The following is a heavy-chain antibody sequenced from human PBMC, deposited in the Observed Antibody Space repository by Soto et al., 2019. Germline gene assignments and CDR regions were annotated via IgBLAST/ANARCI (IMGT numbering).Heavy chain of an antibody. D-gene: IGHD6-19*01. V-gene: IGHV3-20*03. J-gene: IGHJ4*02. CDR1: GFTFADYG. CDR2: INWNGGST. Sequence: GESLRLSYEASGFTFADYGMSWVSQAPGLGLEWVSGINWNGGSTGYADSVKGRFTISRDNAKNSLYLQMNSLRAEDTALYYCARLYSSGWYGPGRYWGQGT. CDR3: ARLYSSGWYGPGRY.